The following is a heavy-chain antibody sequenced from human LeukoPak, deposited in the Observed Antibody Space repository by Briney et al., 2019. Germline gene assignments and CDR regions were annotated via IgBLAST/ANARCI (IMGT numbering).Heavy chain of an antibody. V-gene: IGHV4-4*07. J-gene: IGHJ3*02. CDR3: AREPQYCSSTSCYADAFDI. D-gene: IGHD2-2*01. CDR2: IFTGGTT. Sequence: SETLSLTCTVSGASITTYYWSWIRQPAGKGLEWIGRIFTGGTTNYNPSLKSRVTMSVDTSENQLSLKLSSVTAADTAVYYCAREPQYCSSTSCYADAFDIWGQGTMVTVSS. CDR1: GASITTYY.